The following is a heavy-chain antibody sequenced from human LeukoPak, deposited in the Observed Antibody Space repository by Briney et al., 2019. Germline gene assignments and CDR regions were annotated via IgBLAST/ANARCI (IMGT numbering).Heavy chain of an antibody. CDR1: GASVSSASY. J-gene: IGHJ5*02. V-gene: IGHV4-61*01. D-gene: IGHD1-26*01. CDR2: IYNGVNT. Sequence: SETLSLTCTVSGASVSSASYWSWIRPPPGKGVEWIAHIYNGVNTNYNPSLKSRVTISVDTSKNQFSLRLNSVTAADTAVYYCARSRAFNSGAFDPWGQGSLVTVSS. CDR3: ARSRAFNSGAFDP.